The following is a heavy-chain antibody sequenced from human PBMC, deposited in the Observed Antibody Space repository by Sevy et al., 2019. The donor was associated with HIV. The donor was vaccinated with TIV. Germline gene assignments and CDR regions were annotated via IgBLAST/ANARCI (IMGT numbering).Heavy chain of an antibody. J-gene: IGHJ6*02. V-gene: IGHV3-49*04. CDR3: TRVEGAADWGMDV. CDR2: IRSKAYGGTT. D-gene: IGHD1-26*01. Sequence: GGSLRLSCRASGFTFDDYTMSWVRQAPGKGLEWVAFIRSKAYGGTTEYAASVKGRFTISRDESKSIAYLRMNSLKTEDTAVYYCTRVEGAADWGMDVWGQGTTVTVSS. CDR1: GFTFDDYT.